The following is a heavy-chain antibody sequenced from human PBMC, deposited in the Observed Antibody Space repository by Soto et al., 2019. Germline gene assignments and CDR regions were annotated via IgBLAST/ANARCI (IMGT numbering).Heavy chain of an antibody. Sequence: QLQLQESGSGLVKPSQTLSLTCAVSGGSISSGGYSWSWIRQPPGKGLEWIGYIYHSGSTYYNPSRKNRVTISVDRSKNQVSLKLSSVTAADPAVYYCARGQVVAAQHWGQGTLVTVSS. D-gene: IGHD2-15*01. V-gene: IGHV4-30-2*01. CDR2: IYHSGST. CDR3: ARGQVVAAQH. J-gene: IGHJ4*02. CDR1: GGSISSGGYS.